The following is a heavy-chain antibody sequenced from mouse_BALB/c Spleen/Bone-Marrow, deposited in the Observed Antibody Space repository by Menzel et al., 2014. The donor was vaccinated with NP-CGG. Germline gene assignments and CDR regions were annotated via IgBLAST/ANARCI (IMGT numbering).Heavy chain of an antibody. D-gene: IGHD1-1*01. CDR2: IYPSDSYT. V-gene: IGHV1-69*02. Sequence: QVPLKESGAELVRPGASVKLSCRASGYTFTSYWINWVKQRPGQGLEWIGNIYPSDSYTNYNQRFKDKATLAVDKSSSTAYMQLSSPTSEDSAVYYCTRYGNSHYYAMDYWGQGTSVTVSS. CDR3: TRYGNSHYYAMDY. CDR1: GYTFTSYW. J-gene: IGHJ4*01.